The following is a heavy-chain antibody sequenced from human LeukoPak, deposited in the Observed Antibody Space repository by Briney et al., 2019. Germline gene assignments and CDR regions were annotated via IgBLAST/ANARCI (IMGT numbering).Heavy chain of an antibody. J-gene: IGHJ4*02. CDR3: AKDPSFSYYTPFDY. CDR1: GFTFSSYA. CDR2: ISGSGGST. D-gene: IGHD3-22*01. V-gene: IGHV3-23*01. Sequence: PGGSLRLSCAASGFTFSSYAMSWVRQAPGKGLGWVSAISGSGGSTYYADSVKGRFTISRDNSKNTLYLQMNSLRAEDTAVYYCAKDPSFSYYTPFDYWGQGTLVTVSS.